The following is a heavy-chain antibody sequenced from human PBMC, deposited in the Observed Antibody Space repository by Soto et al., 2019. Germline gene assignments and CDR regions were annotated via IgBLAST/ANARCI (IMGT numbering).Heavy chain of an antibody. CDR1: GGSISSGGYY. Sequence: SETLSLTCTVSGGSISSGGYYWSWIRQPPGKGLEWIGYIYYSGSTYYNPSLKSRVTISVDTSKNQFSLKLSSVTAADTAVYYCARESAPMYISGWGAPWYIDYWGQGTLVTVSS. J-gene: IGHJ4*02. CDR3: ARESAPMYISGWGAPWYIDY. D-gene: IGHD6-19*01. V-gene: IGHV4-31*03. CDR2: IYYSGST.